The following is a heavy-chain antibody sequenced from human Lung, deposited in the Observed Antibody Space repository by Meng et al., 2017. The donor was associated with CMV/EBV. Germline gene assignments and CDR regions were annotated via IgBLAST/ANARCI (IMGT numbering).Heavy chain of an antibody. J-gene: IGHJ2*01. V-gene: IGHV4-59*02. CDR2: TYFVGDT. Sequence: SETXSLTCTVSGASVRGPYWAWIRQSPLKGLEWLGSTYFVGDTKYNPSLKSRVTISLDTSQVLVSLTLASVTSADTAIYYCARVPYASGNYFQGPPRYFDLWXRGTLVTVSS. D-gene: IGHD3-10*01. CDR1: GASVRGPY. CDR3: ARVPYASGNYFQGPPRYFDL.